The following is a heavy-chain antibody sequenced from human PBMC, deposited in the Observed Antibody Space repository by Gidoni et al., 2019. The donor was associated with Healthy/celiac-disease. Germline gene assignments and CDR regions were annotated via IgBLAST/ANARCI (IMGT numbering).Heavy chain of an antibody. D-gene: IGHD5-18*01. CDR3: AARGYSYGYWWHYFDY. Sequence: EVQLVESGGGLVKPGGSLRLSCAASGCPFSSYSMNWVRQAPGKVPEWVSSISSSSSYIYYADSVKGRFTISRDNAKNSLYLQLNSLRAEDTAVYYCAARGYSYGYWWHYFDYWGQGTLVTFSS. CDR2: ISSSSSYI. J-gene: IGHJ4*02. CDR1: GCPFSSYS. V-gene: IGHV3-21*01.